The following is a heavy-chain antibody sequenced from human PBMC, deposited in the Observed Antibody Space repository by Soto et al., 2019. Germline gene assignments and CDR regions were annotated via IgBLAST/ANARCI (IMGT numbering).Heavy chain of an antibody. Sequence: QVQVVQSGAEVKKPGASVRVSCKVSGHTFTSYDINWVRQATGQGLEWVGWMNPNSGDTGSAQKFQSRVTRTMNTSISTAYMELSSLRSEDTAVYYCAYNYDASTGYPYFDYWGQGTLVTVSS. CDR3: AYNYDASTGYPYFDY. CDR1: GHTFTSYD. J-gene: IGHJ4*02. D-gene: IGHD3-22*01. CDR2: MNPNSGDT. V-gene: IGHV1-8*01.